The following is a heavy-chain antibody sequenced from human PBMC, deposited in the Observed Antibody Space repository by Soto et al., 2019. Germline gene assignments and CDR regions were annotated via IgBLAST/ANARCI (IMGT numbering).Heavy chain of an antibody. D-gene: IGHD3-10*01. CDR2: IYYSGST. J-gene: IGHJ4*02. Sequence: SETLSLTCTISCASISSYYWSWIRQPPGKGLEWIGYIYYSGSTNYNPSLKSRVTISVDTSKNQFSLKLSSVTAADTAVYYCARVEYYGSGIRYWGQGTLVTVS. CDR3: ARVEYYGSGIRY. V-gene: IGHV4-59*01. CDR1: CASISSYY.